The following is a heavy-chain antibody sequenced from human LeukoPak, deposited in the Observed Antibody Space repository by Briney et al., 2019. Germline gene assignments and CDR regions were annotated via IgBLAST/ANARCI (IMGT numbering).Heavy chain of an antibody. Sequence: PGRSLRLSCAASGFSFSNYGMHWVRQAPGKGLEWVAVIWDDGSYKYYADSVKGRFTISRDNSKNTLYLQMNSLRAEDTAVYYCAKDSGSFGAYYYYYYMDVWGKGTTDTVSS. CDR2: IWDDGSYK. CDR1: GFSFSNYG. V-gene: IGHV3-33*06. D-gene: IGHD1-26*01. J-gene: IGHJ6*03. CDR3: AKDSGSFGAYYYYYYMDV.